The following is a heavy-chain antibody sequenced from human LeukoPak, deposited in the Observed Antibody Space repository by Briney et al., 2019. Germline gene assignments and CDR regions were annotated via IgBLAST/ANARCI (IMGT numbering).Heavy chain of an antibody. Sequence: GGSLRLSCAASGFTFSSYAMSWVRQAPGKGLEWVSGINWNGGSTGYADSVKGRFTISRDNAKNSLYLQMNSLRAEDTALYYCARVRGAGYSGYDLDYWGQGTLVTVSS. CDR1: GFTFSSYA. CDR2: INWNGGST. CDR3: ARVRGAGYSGYDLDY. J-gene: IGHJ4*02. V-gene: IGHV3-20*04. D-gene: IGHD5-12*01.